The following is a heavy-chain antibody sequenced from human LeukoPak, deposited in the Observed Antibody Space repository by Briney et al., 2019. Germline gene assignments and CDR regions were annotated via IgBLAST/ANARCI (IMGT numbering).Heavy chain of an antibody. J-gene: IGHJ4*02. CDR2: IKQDGSEK. Sequence: GGSLRLSCAAPGFTFSSYWMSWVRQAPGKGLEWVANIKQDGSEKYYVDSVKGRFTISRDNAKNSLYLQMNSLRAEDTAVYYCARDRRVGEGLFDYWGQGTLVTVSS. V-gene: IGHV3-7*01. D-gene: IGHD3-10*01. CDR1: GFTFSSYW. CDR3: ARDRRVGEGLFDY.